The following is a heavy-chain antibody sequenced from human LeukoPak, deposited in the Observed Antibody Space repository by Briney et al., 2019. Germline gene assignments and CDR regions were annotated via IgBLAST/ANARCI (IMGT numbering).Heavy chain of an antibody. J-gene: IGHJ3*02. CDR2: INPNSGGT. V-gene: IGHV1-2*04. Sequence: ASVKVSCKAPGYTFTGYYMHWVRQAPGQGLEWMGWINPNSGGTNYAQKFQGWVTMTRDTSISTAYMELRSLRSDDTAVYYCARGGSGSVSAFDIWGQGTMVTVSS. CDR1: GYTFTGYY. CDR3: ARGGSGSVSAFDI. D-gene: IGHD3-10*01.